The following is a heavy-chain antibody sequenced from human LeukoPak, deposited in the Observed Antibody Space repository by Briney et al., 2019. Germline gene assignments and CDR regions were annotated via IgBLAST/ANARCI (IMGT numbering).Heavy chain of an antibody. CDR1: GFTFSSYS. D-gene: IGHD5-12*01. Sequence: GGSLRLSCAASGFTFSSYSMNWVRQAPGEGLEWVSSISSSSSYIYYADSVKGRFTISRDNAKNSLYLQMNSLRAEDTAVYYCAREDSSGYDSYYYYGMDVWGQGTTVTVSS. CDR2: ISSSSSYI. CDR3: AREDSSGYDSYYYYGMDV. V-gene: IGHV3-21*01. J-gene: IGHJ6*02.